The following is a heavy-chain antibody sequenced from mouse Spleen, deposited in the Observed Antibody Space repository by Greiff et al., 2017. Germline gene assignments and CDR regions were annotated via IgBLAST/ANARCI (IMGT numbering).Heavy chain of an antibody. CDR2: IDPSDSYT. CDR3: ARGNYGSPYYAMDY. CDR1: GYTFTSYW. V-gene: IGHV1-69*01. D-gene: IGHD1-1*01. J-gene: IGHJ4*01. Sequence: VQLQQPGAELVMPGASVKLSCKASGYTFTSYWMHWVEQRPGQGLEWIGEIDPSDSYTNYNQKFKGKATLTVDKSSSTAYMQLSSLTSEDSAVYYCARGNYGSPYYAMDYWGQGTSVTVSS.